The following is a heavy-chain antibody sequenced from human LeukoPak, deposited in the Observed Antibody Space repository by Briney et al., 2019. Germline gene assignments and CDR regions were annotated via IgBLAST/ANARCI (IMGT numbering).Heavy chain of an antibody. CDR2: IHTSGST. J-gene: IGHJ3*02. Sequence: PSETLSLTCTVSGESITNTYYWGWIRQPPGKGLEWIGRIHTSGSTNYNPSLKSRVTMSVDTSKNQFSLKLSSVTAADAAVYYCVRSPRGSGSSTLLGVAFDIWGQGTMVTVSS. D-gene: IGHD3-10*01. CDR3: VRSPRGSGSSTLLGVAFDI. CDR1: GESITNTYY. V-gene: IGHV4-4*07.